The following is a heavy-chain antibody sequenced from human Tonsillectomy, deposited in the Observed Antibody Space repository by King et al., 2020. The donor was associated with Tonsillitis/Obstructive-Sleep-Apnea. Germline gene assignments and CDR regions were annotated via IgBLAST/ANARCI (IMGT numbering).Heavy chain of an antibody. CDR2: IRSGSSYT. Sequence: VQLVESGGGLGKPGGSLRLSCAASGFTFSDFSMSWIRQAPGKGLEWVSYIRSGSSYTNYADSVKGRFTISRDNAKNSLYLQMTSLRAEDTAVYYCARGFETSVDWNAFDYWGQGTLVTVSS. CDR1: GFTFSDFS. CDR3: ARGFETSVDWNAFDY. J-gene: IGHJ4*02. D-gene: IGHD1-1*01. V-gene: IGHV3-11*05.